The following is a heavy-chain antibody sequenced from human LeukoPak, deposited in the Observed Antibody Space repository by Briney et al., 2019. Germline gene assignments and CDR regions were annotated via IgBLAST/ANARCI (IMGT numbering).Heavy chain of an antibody. CDR2: IIPIFGTA. J-gene: IGHJ5*02. CDR3: ARDREIIAAGNWFDP. Sequence: ATVKVSCKASGGTFSSYAISWVRQAPGQGLEWMGRIIPIFGTANYAQTFQGRGTITTDESTRTAYMELSSLSSEDTAVYYCARDREIIAAGNWFDPWGQGTLVTVSS. V-gene: IGHV1-69*05. CDR1: GGTFSSYA. D-gene: IGHD6-13*01.